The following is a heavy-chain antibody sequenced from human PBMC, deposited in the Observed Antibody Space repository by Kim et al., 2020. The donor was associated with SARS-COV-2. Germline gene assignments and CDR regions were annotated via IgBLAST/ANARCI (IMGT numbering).Heavy chain of an antibody. CDR3: ARAEGVVPAVIGGWFDP. J-gene: IGHJ5*02. Sequence: SETLSLTCAVYGGSFSGYYWSWIRQPPGKGLEWIGEINHSGSTNYNPSLKSRVTISVDTSKNQFSLKLSSVTAADTAVYYCARAEGVVPAVIGGWFDPWGQGTLVTVSS. V-gene: IGHV4-34*01. CDR2: INHSGST. CDR1: GGSFSGYY. D-gene: IGHD2-2*02.